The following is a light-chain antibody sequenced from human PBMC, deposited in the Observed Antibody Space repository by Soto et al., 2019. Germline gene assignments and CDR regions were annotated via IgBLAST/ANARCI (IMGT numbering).Light chain of an antibody. CDR2: EVS. V-gene: IGLV2-8*01. CDR3: SSFGGSNHVV. Sequence: QSVLTQPPSASGSPGQSVTISCTGTSSDVGGYNYVSWYQHHPGKAPKLIIYEVSKRPSGVPDHFSGSKSGNTASLTVSGLQADDEADYYCSSFGGSNHVVFGGGTKVTVL. CDR1: SSDVGGYNY. J-gene: IGLJ2*01.